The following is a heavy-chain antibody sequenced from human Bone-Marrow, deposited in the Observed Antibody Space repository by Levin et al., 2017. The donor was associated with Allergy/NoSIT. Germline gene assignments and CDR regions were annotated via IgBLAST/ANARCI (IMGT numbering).Heavy chain of an antibody. J-gene: IGHJ4*02. CDR1: GFIFDDYA. CDR2: VSWDGGSA. Sequence: GESLKISCAASGFIFDDYAMHWVRQAPGKGLEWVSLVSWDGGSAYYADSVKGRFTISRDNSENSLYLQMHTLRADDTALYYCAKDKLSHAPSGIDYWGQGTLVTVSS. D-gene: IGHD3-10*01. V-gene: IGHV3-43D*03. CDR3: AKDKLSHAPSGIDY.